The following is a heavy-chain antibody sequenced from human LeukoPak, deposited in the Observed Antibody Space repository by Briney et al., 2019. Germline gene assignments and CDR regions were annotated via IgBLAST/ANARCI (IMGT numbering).Heavy chain of an antibody. D-gene: IGHD2-15*01. CDR3: ARAVVVVAAAFRWFDP. CDR1: GFTFSDYY. J-gene: IGHJ5*02. CDR2: ISSSGSTI. Sequence: PGGSLRLSCAASGFTFSDYYMSWIRQAPGKGLEWVPYISSSGSTIYYADSVKGRFTISRDNAKNSLYLQMNSLRAEDTAVYYCARAVVVVAAAFRWFDPWGQGTLVTVSS. V-gene: IGHV3-11*01.